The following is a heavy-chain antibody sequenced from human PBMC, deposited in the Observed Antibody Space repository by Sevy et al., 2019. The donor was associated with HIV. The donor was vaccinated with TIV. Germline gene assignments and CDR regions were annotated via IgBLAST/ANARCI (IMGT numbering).Heavy chain of an antibody. CDR3: APVLRGKLADAFDI. CDR2: ISSSSSYI. Sequence: GGSLRLSCAASGFTFSSYSMNWVRQAPGKGLEWVSSISSSSSYIYYADSVKGRFTISRDNAKNSLYLQMNSLRAENTVLYYCAPVLRGKLADAFDIWGRGTMVTVSS. D-gene: IGHD6-13*01. V-gene: IGHV3-21*01. J-gene: IGHJ3*02. CDR1: GFTFSSYS.